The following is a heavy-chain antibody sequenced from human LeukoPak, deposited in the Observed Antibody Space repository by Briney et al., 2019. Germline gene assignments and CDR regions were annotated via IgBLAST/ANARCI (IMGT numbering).Heavy chain of an antibody. V-gene: IGHV3-30*03. J-gene: IGHJ4*02. D-gene: IGHD3-22*01. Sequence: GRSLRLSCAASGFTFSSYGMHWVRQAPGKGLEWVAVISYDGSNKYYADSVKGRFTISRDNSKNTLYLQMNSLRAEDTAVYYCARLPYYYDSSGEGYYFDYWGQGTLVTVSS. CDR3: ARLPYYYDSSGEGYYFDY. CDR1: GFTFSSYG. CDR2: ISYDGSNK.